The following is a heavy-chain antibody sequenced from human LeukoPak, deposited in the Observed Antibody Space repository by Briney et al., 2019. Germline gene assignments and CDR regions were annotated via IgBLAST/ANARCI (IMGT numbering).Heavy chain of an antibody. CDR2: MNPNSGNT. CDR3: ARVPRTAVAI. CDR1: GYAFISYD. Sequence: ASVKVSCKASGYAFISYDINWVRQATGQGLEWMGYMNPNSGNTGYAQKFQGRVTMTRNTSISTAYMELSSLRSEDTAVYYCARVPRTAVAIWGQGTMVTVSS. V-gene: IGHV1-8*01. D-gene: IGHD6-19*01. J-gene: IGHJ3*02.